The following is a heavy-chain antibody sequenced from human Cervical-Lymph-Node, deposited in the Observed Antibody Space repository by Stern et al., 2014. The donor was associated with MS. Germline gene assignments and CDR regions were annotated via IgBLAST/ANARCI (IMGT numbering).Heavy chain of an antibody. J-gene: IGHJ4*02. CDR1: GFTFDDYA. CDR3: ARGRGSGDY. V-gene: IGHV3-9*01. CDR2: ISWNSGCI. D-gene: IGHD3-10*01. Sequence: EVQLVESGGGLVQPGRSLRLSCAASGFTFDDYAMHWVRQAPGKGLEWVSGISWNSGCIGYAASVKGRFTISRDNAKNSLYLQMNSLRAEDTALYYCARGRGSGDYWGQGTLVTVSS.